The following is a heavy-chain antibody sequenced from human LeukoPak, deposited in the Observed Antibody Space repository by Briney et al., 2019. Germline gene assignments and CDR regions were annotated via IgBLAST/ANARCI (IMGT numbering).Heavy chain of an antibody. J-gene: IGHJ6*02. CDR2: INPNSGGT. V-gene: IGHV1-2*04. CDR3: ARGGSPEGYYYYGMDV. Sequence: GASVKVSCKASGYTFTGYYMHWVRQAPGQGLEWMGWINPNSGGTNYAQKFQGWVTMTRDTSISTAYMELSRLRSDDTAVYYCARGGSPEGYYYYGMDVWGQGTTVTVFS. D-gene: IGHD3-10*01. CDR1: GYTFTGYY.